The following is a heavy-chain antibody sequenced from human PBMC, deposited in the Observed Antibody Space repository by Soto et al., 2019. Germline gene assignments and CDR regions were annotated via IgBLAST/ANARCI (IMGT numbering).Heavy chain of an antibody. D-gene: IGHD6-6*01. CDR1: GYTFTSYY. CDR2: INPSGGST. V-gene: IGHV1-46*03. CDR3: VRGLASGDY. J-gene: IGHJ4*02. Sequence: GASVQVSCKASGYTFTSYYMHWVRQAPGQGLEWMGIINPSGGSTSYAQNFKGRITISRDTSTSTVYMDLSSLRSEDTAVYYCVRGLASGDYWGQGTLVTVSS.